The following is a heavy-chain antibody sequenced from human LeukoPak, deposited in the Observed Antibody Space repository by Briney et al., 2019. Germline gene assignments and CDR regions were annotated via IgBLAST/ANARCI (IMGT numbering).Heavy chain of an antibody. V-gene: IGHV1-2*02. D-gene: IGHD1-26*01. Sequence: GASVKVSCKASGYTFTGYYMHWVRQAPGQGLEWMGWINPNSGGTNYAQKFQGRVTMTRDTSISTAYMELSRLRSDDTAVYYCARSDGIVGAAAVDAFDIWGQGTMVTVSS. CDR3: ARSDGIVGAAAVDAFDI. CDR1: GYTFTGYY. J-gene: IGHJ3*02. CDR2: INPNSGGT.